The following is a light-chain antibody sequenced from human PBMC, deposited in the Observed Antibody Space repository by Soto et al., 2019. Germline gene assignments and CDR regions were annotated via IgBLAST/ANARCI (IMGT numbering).Light chain of an antibody. CDR3: QHRGDWPIT. Sequence: ENVLTESPATLSLSPGERATLSCRASQSVRGSLAWYQHKPGQAPRLLIYDASNRATDIPARFSGSGSGTDFTLTISSLEPEDFAVYYCQHRGDWPITFGQGTRLEIK. CDR1: QSVRGS. CDR2: DAS. V-gene: IGKV3-11*01. J-gene: IGKJ5*01.